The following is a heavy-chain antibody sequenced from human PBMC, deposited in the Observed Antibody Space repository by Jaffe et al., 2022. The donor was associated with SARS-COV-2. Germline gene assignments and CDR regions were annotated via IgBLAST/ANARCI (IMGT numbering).Heavy chain of an antibody. CDR3: ARGPMVRGFDP. V-gene: IGHV4-59*01. Sequence: QVQLQESGPGLVKPSETLSLTCTVSGGSISSYYWSWIRQPPGKGLEWIGYIYYSGSTNYNPSLKSRVTISVDTSKNQFSLKLSSVTAADTAVYYCARGPMVRGFDPWGQGTLVTVSS. J-gene: IGHJ5*02. D-gene: IGHD3-10*01. CDR1: GGSISSYY. CDR2: IYYSGST.